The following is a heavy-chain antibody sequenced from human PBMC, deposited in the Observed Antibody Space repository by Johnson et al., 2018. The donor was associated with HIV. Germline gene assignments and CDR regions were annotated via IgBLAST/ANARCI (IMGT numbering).Heavy chain of an antibody. CDR3: ARDESGYDEGFDAFDI. V-gene: IGHV3-11*04. J-gene: IGHJ3*02. CDR1: GFTFSDYY. D-gene: IGHD5-12*01. Sequence: QVQLVESGGGLLQPGGSLRLSCAASGFTFSDYYMTWIRQAPGKGLEWVSYISSSGSTMYYADSVKGRFTISRDNAKNSLYLQMNSLRAEDTAVYYCARDESGYDEGFDAFDIWGQGTMVTVSS. CDR2: ISSSGSTM.